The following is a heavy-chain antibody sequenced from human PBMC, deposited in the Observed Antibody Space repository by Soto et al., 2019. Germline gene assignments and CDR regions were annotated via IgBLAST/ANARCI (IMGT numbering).Heavy chain of an antibody. J-gene: IGHJ4*02. D-gene: IGHD3-22*01. CDR3: ARSIEYDSSGYPTDY. Sequence: GGSLRLSCAASGFTFSSYAMHWVRQAPGKGLEWVAVISYDGSNKYYADSVKGRFTISRDNSKNTLYLQMNSLRAEDTAVYYCARSIEYDSSGYPTDYWGQGTLVTVSS. CDR2: ISYDGSNK. V-gene: IGHV3-30-3*01. CDR1: GFTFSSYA.